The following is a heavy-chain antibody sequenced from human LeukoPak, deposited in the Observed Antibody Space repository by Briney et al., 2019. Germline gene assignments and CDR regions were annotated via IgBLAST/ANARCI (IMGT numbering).Heavy chain of an antibody. CDR1: GGSINNYY. CDR2: IYTRGST. D-gene: IGHD2-21*02. J-gene: IGHJ3*02. CDR3: ARHNVVVTATHDAFDI. Sequence: SETLSLTCTVSGGSINNYYWSWIRQPAGKGLEWIGRIYTRGSTNYNPSLKSRVTISVDTSKNQFSLKLSSVTAADTAVYYCARHNVVVTATHDAFDIWGQGTMVTVSS. V-gene: IGHV4-4*07.